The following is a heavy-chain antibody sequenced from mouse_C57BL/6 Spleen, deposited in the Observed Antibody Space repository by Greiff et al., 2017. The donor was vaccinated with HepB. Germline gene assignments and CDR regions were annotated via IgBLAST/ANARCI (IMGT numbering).Heavy chain of an antibody. CDR1: GYTFTSYW. CDR3: ASTVVAPQAMDY. CDR2: IDPSDSYT. D-gene: IGHD1-1*01. J-gene: IGHJ4*01. V-gene: IGHV1-59*01. Sequence: VQLQQPGAELVRPGTSVKLSCKASGYTFTSYWMHWVKQRPGQGLEWIGVIDPSDSYTNYNQKFKGKATLTVDTSSSTAYMQLSSLTSEDSAVYYCASTVVAPQAMDYWGQGTSVTVSS.